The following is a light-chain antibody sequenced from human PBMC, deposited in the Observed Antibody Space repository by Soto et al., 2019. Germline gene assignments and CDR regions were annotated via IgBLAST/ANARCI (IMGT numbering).Light chain of an antibody. J-gene: IGLJ3*02. CDR2: GTS. CDR1: TGAVTSGHY. Sequence: QAVVTQEPSLTVSPGGTVTLTCGSNTGAVTSGHYPYWFQQKPGRAPRTLIYGTSNKYSWTPARFSGSLLGGKAALTLSGAQPEDEAEYYCSLSYSDTWVFGGGTKLTVL. CDR3: SLSYSDTWV. V-gene: IGLV7-46*01.